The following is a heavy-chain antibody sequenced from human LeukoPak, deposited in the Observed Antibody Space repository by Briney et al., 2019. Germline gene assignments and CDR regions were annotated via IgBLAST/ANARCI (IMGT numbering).Heavy chain of an antibody. J-gene: IGHJ6*02. CDR2: INHSGST. V-gene: IGHV4-34*01. Sequence: PSETLSLTCAVYGGSFSGYYWSWLRQPPGKGLEWIGEINHSGSTNYNPSLKSRVTISVDTSKNQFSLKLSSVTAADTAVYYCARHGRDRGQQLVPDYYYYYGMDVWGQGTTVTVSS. D-gene: IGHD6-13*01. CDR3: ARHGRDRGQQLVPDYYYYYGMDV. CDR1: GGSFSGYY.